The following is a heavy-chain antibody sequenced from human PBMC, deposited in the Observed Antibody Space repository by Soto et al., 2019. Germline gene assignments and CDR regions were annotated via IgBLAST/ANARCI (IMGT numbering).Heavy chain of an antibody. D-gene: IGHD6-6*01. Sequence: EVQLLESGGGLVQPGESQRLSCAASGFTFGSCAMSWVRQAPGQGLEWVSTITGSGGGIYYAESVRGRFTISRDNSKNTLYMQMNSLRAEDTAVYYCAKKVGQYSNSPFYYWGQGTLVTVSS. J-gene: IGHJ4*02. CDR1: GFTFGSCA. CDR2: ITGSGGGI. V-gene: IGHV3-23*01. CDR3: AKKVGQYSNSPFYY.